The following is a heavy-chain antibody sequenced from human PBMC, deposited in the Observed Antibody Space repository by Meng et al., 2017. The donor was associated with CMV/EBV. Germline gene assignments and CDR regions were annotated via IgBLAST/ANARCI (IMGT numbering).Heavy chain of an antibody. D-gene: IGHD3-16*01. CDR3: TRDWDDYDYVWGSD. V-gene: IGHV3-49*04. CDR2: IRSKGYGETT. J-gene: IGHJ4*02. CDR1: GFKFGDYV. Sequence: GGSLRLSCIASGFKFGDYVMSWVRQAPGKGLEWVGFIRSKGYGETTEYAASVKGRFTISRDDSKGIAYLQMNSLRTEDTAMYHCTRDWDDYDYVWGSDWGQGTLVTVSS.